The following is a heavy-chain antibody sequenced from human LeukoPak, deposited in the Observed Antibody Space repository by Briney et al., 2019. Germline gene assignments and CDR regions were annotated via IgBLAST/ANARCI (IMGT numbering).Heavy chain of an antibody. Sequence: GASVKVSCKASGYTFTGYYMHWVRQAPGQGLEWMGRINPNSGGTNYAQKFQGRVTMTRDTSISTAYMELSRLSSDDTAVYYCARERLVGRGDDACDIWGQGTMVTVSS. D-gene: IGHD3-9*01. CDR2: INPNSGGT. J-gene: IGHJ3*02. CDR3: ARERLVGRGDDACDI. CDR1: GYTFTGYY. V-gene: IGHV1-2*06.